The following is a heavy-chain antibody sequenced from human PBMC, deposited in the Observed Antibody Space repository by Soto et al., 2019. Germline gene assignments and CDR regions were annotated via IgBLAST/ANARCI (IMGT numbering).Heavy chain of an antibody. CDR2: MNPNSGNT. CDR3: ARSMVPPDYYYYGMDV. CDR1: GYTFTSYD. D-gene: IGHD3-10*01. V-gene: IGHV1-8*01. J-gene: IGHJ6*02. Sequence: ASVKVSCKASGYTFTSYDINWVRQATGQGLEWMGWMNPNSGNTGYAQKFQGRVTMTRNTSISTTYMELSSLRSEDTAVYYCARSMVPPDYYYYGMDVWGQGTTVTVSS.